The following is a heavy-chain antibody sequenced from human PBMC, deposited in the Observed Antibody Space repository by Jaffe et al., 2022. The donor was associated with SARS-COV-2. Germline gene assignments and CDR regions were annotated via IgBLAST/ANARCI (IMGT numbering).Heavy chain of an antibody. D-gene: IGHD6-13*01. V-gene: IGHV1-3*01. Sequence: QVQLVQSGAEVKKPGASVKVSCKASGYTFTSYAMHWVRQAPGQRLEWMGWINAGNGNTKYSQKFQGRVTITRDTSASTAYMELSSLRSEDTAVYYCARDLVGSSWYFGAFDIWGQGTMVTVSS. CDR3: ARDLVGSSWYFGAFDI. CDR2: INAGNGNT. CDR1: GYTFTSYA. J-gene: IGHJ3*02.